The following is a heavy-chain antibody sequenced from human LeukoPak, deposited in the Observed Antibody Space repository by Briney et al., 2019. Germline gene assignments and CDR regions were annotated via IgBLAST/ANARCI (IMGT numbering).Heavy chain of an antibody. V-gene: IGHV3-48*01. CDR3: ARDHIEGFYDY. CDR2: ISSSSSTI. Sequence: PGRSLRLSCAASGFTFSSYSMNWVRQAPGKGLEWVSYISSSSSTIYYADSVKGRFTISRDNAKNSLYLQMNSLRAEDTAVYYCARDHIEGFYDYWGQGTLVTVSS. J-gene: IGHJ4*02. D-gene: IGHD5-24*01. CDR1: GFTFSSYS.